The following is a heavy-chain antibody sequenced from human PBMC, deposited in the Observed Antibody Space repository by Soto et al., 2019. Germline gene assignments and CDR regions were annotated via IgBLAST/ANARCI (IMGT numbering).Heavy chain of an antibody. J-gene: IGHJ4*02. CDR1: GGSISSYY. D-gene: IGHD3-22*01. CDR2: IYYSGST. CDR3: ARLGGYYQAFDQ. Sequence: PSETLSLTCTVSGGSISSYYWSWIRQPPGKGLEWIGYIYYSGSTTYTPSLKSRVTIAVYTSKNQFSLRLNSVTAADTAVYYRARLGGYYQAFDQWGQGSLVTVSS. V-gene: IGHV4-59*08.